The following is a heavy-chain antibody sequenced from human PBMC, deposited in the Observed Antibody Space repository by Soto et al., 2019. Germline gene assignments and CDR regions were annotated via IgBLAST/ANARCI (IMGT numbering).Heavy chain of an antibody. D-gene: IGHD2-2*01. CDR1: GFSVTNNY. J-gene: IGHJ4*02. CDR3: ARGRGSTGYLGREHYFDY. CDR2: IDIGGNT. Sequence: EVQVVESGGGFVQPGGSLRLSCAASGFSVTNNYMNWVRQAPGKGLEGVSIIDIGGNTYYADSVKDRFTISRDNSRNPLYIHIDSLRAEDTAVYYCARGRGSTGYLGREHYFDYWGQGTLVTVSP. V-gene: IGHV3-66*01.